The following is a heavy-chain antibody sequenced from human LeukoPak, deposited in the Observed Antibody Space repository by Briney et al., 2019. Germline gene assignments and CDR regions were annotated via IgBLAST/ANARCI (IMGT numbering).Heavy chain of an antibody. CDR3: ARDLRARGI. J-gene: IGHJ3*02. CDR1: GGSIRSWY. D-gene: IGHD3-10*01. CDR2: IYYSGST. V-gene: IGHV4-59*01. Sequence: SETLSLTCTVSGGSIRSWYWSWIRQPPGKGLEWIGSIYYSGSTNYNPSLKSRVTISVDTSKNQFSLKLTSVTAADTAVYYCARDLRARGIWGQRTMVTVSS.